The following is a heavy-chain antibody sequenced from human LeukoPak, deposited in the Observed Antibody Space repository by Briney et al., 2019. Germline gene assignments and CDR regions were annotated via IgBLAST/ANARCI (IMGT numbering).Heavy chain of an antibody. Sequence: ASVSVSYKASGYTFTIYDINWVRQAPGQGREWMGWMNPNSGNTGYTQKFQGRVTMTRNTSICTAYMELSSLRSEDTAVYYCARGRAITMVRGVIKGNWFDPWGQGTLVTVSS. V-gene: IGHV1-8*01. D-gene: IGHD3-10*01. CDR3: ARGRAITMVRGVIKGNWFDP. CDR1: GYTFTIYD. J-gene: IGHJ5*02. CDR2: MNPNSGNT.